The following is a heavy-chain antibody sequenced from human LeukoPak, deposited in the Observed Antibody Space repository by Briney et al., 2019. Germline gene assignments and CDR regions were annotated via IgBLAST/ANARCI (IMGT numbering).Heavy chain of an antibody. CDR3: ARGYSGSYGRFDY. CDR2: IYYSRNT. CDR1: GGSISSFY. D-gene: IGHD1-26*01. J-gene: IGHJ4*02. Sequence: SETLSLTCTVSGGSISSFYWSWIRQPPGKGLEWIGYIYYSRNTNYSPSLKNRVTISVDTSKNQFSLKLSSVTAADTAVYYCARGYSGSYGRFDYWGQGTLATVSS. V-gene: IGHV4-59*01.